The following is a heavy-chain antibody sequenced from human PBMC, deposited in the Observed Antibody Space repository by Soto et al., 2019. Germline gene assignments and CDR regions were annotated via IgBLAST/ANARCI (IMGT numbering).Heavy chain of an antibody. D-gene: IGHD3-3*01. CDR1: GYSFTSYW. CDR3: ARRTIFGMVMEGGGFDP. J-gene: IGHJ5*02. Sequence: PGESLKISCKGSGYSFTSYWIGWVRQMPGKGLEWMGIIYPGDSDTRYSPSFQGQVTISADQSISTAYLQWSSLKASDTAMYYCARRTIFGMVMEGGGFDPWGQGTLVTVSS. V-gene: IGHV5-51*01. CDR2: IYPGDSDT.